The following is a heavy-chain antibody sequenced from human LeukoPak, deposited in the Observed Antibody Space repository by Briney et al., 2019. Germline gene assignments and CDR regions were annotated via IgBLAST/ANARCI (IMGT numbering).Heavy chain of an antibody. V-gene: IGHV3-7*01. CDR2: IKSDGSEK. CDR3: ARDLTYYYMDV. CDR1: GFTFSSYW. Sequence: GGSLRLSCAASGFTFSSYWMSWVRQAPGRGLEWVANIKSDGSEKYYVDSLKGRFTISRDNAKNSLYLQMNSLRAEDTAVYYCARDLTYYYMDVWGKGTTVTVSS. J-gene: IGHJ6*03.